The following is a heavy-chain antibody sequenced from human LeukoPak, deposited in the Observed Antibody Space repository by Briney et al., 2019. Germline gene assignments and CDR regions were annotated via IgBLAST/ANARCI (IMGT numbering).Heavy chain of an antibody. D-gene: IGHD3-3*01. J-gene: IGHJ4*02. CDR2: ISGSGGST. CDR1: GFTFSTYA. Sequence: GGSLRLSCTASGFTFSTYAMSWVRQAPGEGLEWVSGISGSGGSTYYADSVKGRFTISRDNSKNTLYLQMNSLRAEDTAVYYCAKDHYDFWSGYPSNYFDYWGQGTLVTVSS. V-gene: IGHV3-23*01. CDR3: AKDHYDFWSGYPSNYFDY.